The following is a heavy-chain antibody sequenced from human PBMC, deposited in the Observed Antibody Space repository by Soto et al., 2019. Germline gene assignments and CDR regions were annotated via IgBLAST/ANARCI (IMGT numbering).Heavy chain of an antibody. CDR1: GFTISNDW. CDR2: IKKDRSKM. CDR3: ARDVSPGSSNLYFDAFDI. V-gene: IGHV3-7*05. J-gene: IGHJ3*02. D-gene: IGHD2-8*01. Sequence: EVRLVESGGGLVQPGGSLRLSCAASGFTISNDWMTWVRQAPGKGLEWVANIKKDRSKMSYLDSVRGRFTVSRDNAQNALCLQMNRLRAEDTALYYCARDVSPGSSNLYFDAFDIWGQGTRVTVSS.